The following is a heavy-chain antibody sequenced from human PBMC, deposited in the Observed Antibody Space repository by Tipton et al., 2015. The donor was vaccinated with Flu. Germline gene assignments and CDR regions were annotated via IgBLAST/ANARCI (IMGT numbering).Heavy chain of an antibody. J-gene: IGHJ4*02. V-gene: IGHV4-4*07. CDR3: ARDGYSGYDFGYYFDS. D-gene: IGHD5-12*01. Sequence: TLSLTCTVSGGSLSGYYWSWIRQPAGKGLEWIGRIYTGGSSYCNPSLKSRVTMSVDTSKNQFSLKLDSMTAADTAVYFCARDGYSGYDFGYYFDSWGQETLVTVST. CDR1: GGSLSGYY. CDR2: IYTGGSS.